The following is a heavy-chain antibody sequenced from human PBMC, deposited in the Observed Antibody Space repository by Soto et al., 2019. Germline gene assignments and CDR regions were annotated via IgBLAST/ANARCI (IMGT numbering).Heavy chain of an antibody. CDR2: ISAYNGNT. CDR3: VRDCSGGSCYDY. J-gene: IGHJ4*02. Sequence: ASVKVSCKASGYTFTSYGISWVRQAPGQGLERMGWISAYNGNTNYAQKLQGRVTMTTDTSTSTAYMELRSLRSDDTAVYYCVRDCSGGSCYDYWGQGTLVTVSS. D-gene: IGHD2-15*01. V-gene: IGHV1-18*01. CDR1: GYTFTSYG.